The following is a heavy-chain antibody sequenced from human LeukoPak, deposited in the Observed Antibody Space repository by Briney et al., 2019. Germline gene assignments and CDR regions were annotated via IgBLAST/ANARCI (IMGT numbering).Heavy chain of an antibody. CDR1: GGSISSYY. CDR2: IYNSGST. CDR3: ARRANYYDSSGYIRYYYYMDV. D-gene: IGHD3-22*01. J-gene: IGHJ6*03. Sequence: SETLSPTCTVSGGSISSYYWSWIRQPAGKGLEWIGRIYNSGSTTYNPSLKSRVTMSVDTSKNQFSLKLSSVTAADTAVYYCARRANYYDSSGYIRYYYYMDVWGKGTTVTISS. V-gene: IGHV4-4*07.